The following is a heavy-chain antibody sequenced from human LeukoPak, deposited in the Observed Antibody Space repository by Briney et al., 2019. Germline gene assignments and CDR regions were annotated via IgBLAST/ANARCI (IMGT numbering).Heavy chain of an antibody. CDR3: ARGPATVSGSYWPYYYYCYGMDV. CDR1: GGSFSGYY. V-gene: IGHV4-34*01. Sequence: SETLSLTCAVYGGSFSGYYWSWIRQPPGKGLEWIGEINHSGSTNYNPSLKSRVTISVDTSKNQFSLKLSSVTAADTAVYYCARGPATVSGSYWPYYYYCYGMDVWGQGTLVTVSS. D-gene: IGHD3-10*01. CDR2: INHSGST. J-gene: IGHJ6*02.